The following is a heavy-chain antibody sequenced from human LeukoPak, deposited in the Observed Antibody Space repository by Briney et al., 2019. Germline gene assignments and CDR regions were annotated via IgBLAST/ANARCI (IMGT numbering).Heavy chain of an antibody. CDR3: ARGHLVSGWFKYDAFDI. J-gene: IGHJ3*02. Sequence: PSETLSLTCTVSGGAISSYYWTWFRQPPGKGLEWIGYIYYTGSTNYNPSLDSRVTISVDMSKNQVSLKLSSVTAADTAVYYCARGHLVSGWFKYDAFDIWGQGTMVSVSS. V-gene: IGHV4-59*01. CDR2: IYYTGST. D-gene: IGHD6-19*01. CDR1: GGAISSYY.